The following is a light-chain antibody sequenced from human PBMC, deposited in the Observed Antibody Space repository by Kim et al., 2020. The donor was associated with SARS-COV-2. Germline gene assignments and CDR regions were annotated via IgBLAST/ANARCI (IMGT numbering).Light chain of an antibody. V-gene: IGLV3-19*01. CDR3: HSRDINNTHHF. Sequence: SSELTQDPAVSVALGQTVRITCQGDILRRSFAAWYQQKPGQAPVLVTYGKNYRPSGIPDRFSGSNSESTASLTITGAQAEDGADYYCHSRDINNTHHFFG. CDR2: GKN. CDR1: ILRRSF. J-gene: IGLJ1*01.